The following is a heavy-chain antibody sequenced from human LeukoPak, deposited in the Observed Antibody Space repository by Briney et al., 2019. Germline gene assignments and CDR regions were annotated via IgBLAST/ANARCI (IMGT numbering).Heavy chain of an antibody. V-gene: IGHV1-2*02. CDR2: INPKSGAT. CDR1: GYSFSGYY. J-gene: IGHJ6*03. CDR3: ARERGGSYYNSMLTSDYYMDV. Sequence: ASVKVSCKASGYSFSGYYMHGVRPAPGQGLEWMGWINPKSGATNYAEKFQGRVTMTRDTSITTAYMELTSLRSDDTAVFYCARERGGSYYNSMLTSDYYMDVWGKGTTVTVSS. D-gene: IGHD1-26*01.